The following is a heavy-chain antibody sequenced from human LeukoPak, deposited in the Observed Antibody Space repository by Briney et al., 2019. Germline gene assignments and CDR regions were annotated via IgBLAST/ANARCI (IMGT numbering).Heavy chain of an antibody. J-gene: IGHJ6*02. CDR3: ARGVVAATRGTYYYYGMDV. Sequence: ASVKVSCKASGGTFSSYAISWVRQAPGQGLEWMGWINTNTGNPTYAQGFTGRFVFSLDTSVSTAYLQISSLKAEDTAVYYCARGVVAATRGTYYYYGMDVWGQGTTVTVSS. D-gene: IGHD2-15*01. CDR2: INTNTGNP. V-gene: IGHV7-4-1*02. CDR1: GGTFSSYA.